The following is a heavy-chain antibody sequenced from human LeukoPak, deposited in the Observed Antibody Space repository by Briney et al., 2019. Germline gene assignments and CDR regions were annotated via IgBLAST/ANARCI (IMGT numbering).Heavy chain of an antibody. CDR3: ARPKQVGATADAFDI. D-gene: IGHD1-26*01. CDR2: ISSSSSYI. Sequence: GGSLRLSCAASGFTVSSYTMNWVRQAPGKGLEWVSSISSSSSYIYYADSVKGRFTISRDNAKNSLYLQMNSLRAEDTAVYYCARPKQVGATADAFDIWGQGTMVTVSS. CDR1: GFTVSSYT. J-gene: IGHJ3*02. V-gene: IGHV3-21*01.